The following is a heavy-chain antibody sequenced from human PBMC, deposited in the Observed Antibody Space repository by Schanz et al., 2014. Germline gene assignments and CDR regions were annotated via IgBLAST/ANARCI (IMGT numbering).Heavy chain of an antibody. D-gene: IGHD5-18*01. CDR1: GGSISNYH. J-gene: IGHJ4*02. CDR3: VRGNWGYKFDY. Sequence: QVQLQESGPGLVKPSETLSLTCTVSGGSISNYHWSWIQQPPGKGLEWLGYIYSSGNTNYNPSLKRRVTISVDTSKKQFSLRLTSVTAVDTAVYYCVRGNWGYKFDYWGQGIPVTVSS. CDR2: IYSSGNT. V-gene: IGHV4-59*01.